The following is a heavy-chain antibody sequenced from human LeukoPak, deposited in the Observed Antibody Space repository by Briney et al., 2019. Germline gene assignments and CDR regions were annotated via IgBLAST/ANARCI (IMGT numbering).Heavy chain of an antibody. Sequence: GGSLRLSCAASGFTFTSYWMSWVRQVPGKGLEWVAIIKKDGSEKYYVDSMKGRFTISRDNAKNSLFLQMNSLRAEDTAIYYCTTDTWYSAGHWGQGTLVTVSS. CDR2: IKKDGSEK. V-gene: IGHV3-7*03. D-gene: IGHD2-15*01. CDR3: TTDTWYSAGH. J-gene: IGHJ4*02. CDR1: GFTFTSYW.